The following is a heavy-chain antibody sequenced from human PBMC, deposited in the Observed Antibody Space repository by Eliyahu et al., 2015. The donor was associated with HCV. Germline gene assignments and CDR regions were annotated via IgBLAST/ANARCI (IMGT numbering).Heavy chain of an antibody. CDR2: ISYDENNE. Sequence: QGQLVESGGGXVQPGGSXXLSCAASXFTFXNHPMHWLRQAPXEGLEWVALISYDENNEYYLDSVKGRFTISRDNLKNMVYLQMNSLRAEDTAIYYCARGYTGSCIDKWGQGTLVTVSS. J-gene: IGHJ4*02. CDR1: XFTFXNHP. CDR3: ARGYTGSCIDK. V-gene: IGHV3-30*04. D-gene: IGHD1-26*01.